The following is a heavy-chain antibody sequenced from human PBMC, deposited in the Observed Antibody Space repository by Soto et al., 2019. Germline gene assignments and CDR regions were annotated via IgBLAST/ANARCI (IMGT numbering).Heavy chain of an antibody. CDR3: AKHKSGNYHGGFDY. V-gene: IGHV3-23*01. J-gene: IGHJ4*02. CDR1: GFTFSSYA. D-gene: IGHD1-26*01. CDR2: ISGSGGST. Sequence: RLSCAASGFTFSSYAMSWVRQAPGKGLEWVSAISGSGGSTYYADSVKGRFTISRDNSKNTLYLQMNSLRAEDTAFYYCAKHKSGNYHGGFDYWGQGTLVTVSS.